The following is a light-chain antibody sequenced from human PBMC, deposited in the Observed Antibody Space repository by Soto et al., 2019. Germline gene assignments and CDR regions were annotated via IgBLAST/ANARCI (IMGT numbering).Light chain of an antibody. CDR3: QQRSNLPET. J-gene: IGKJ1*01. Sequence: IRVNISAAALSGSVKDSGTIPCRASQTISSWLAWYQQKPGKAPKLLIYKASTLKIGVPSRFSGSGSGTDFTLTISSLEPEDFAIYYCQQRSNLPETFGQGTKVDIK. CDR2: KAS. CDR1: QTISSW. V-gene: IGKV1-5*03.